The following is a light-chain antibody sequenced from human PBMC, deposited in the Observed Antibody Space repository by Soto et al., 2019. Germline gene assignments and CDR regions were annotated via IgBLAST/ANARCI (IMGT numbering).Light chain of an antibody. CDR1: QSVTSGF. CDR3: QHYGNSMYT. V-gene: IGKV3-20*01. CDR2: DIS. Sequence: EIVLTQSPGTLSLSPGERATLSCRASQSVTSGFLAWYQQKPAQAPRLLIYDISTRATGIPDRFSGSGSGTDFTLTISRLEPEDFAVYYCQHYGNSMYTFGQGTKLEI. J-gene: IGKJ2*01.